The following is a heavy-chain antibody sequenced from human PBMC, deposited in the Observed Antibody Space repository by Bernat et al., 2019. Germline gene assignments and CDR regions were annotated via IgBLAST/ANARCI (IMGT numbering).Heavy chain of an antibody. CDR3: ARIYYESSGYPDC. CDR1: GFSFSTYA. V-gene: IGHV3-30-3*01. J-gene: IGHJ4*02. Sequence: QVRLMESGGGVVQPGRSLRLSCAASGFSFSTYAMHWVRQAPGKGLEWVSVISYDGTTKYYADSVKGRFTISRDNSKNTLYLQMNSLRPEDTAVYYCARIYYESSGYPDCWGQGTLVNVSS. CDR2: ISYDGTTK. D-gene: IGHD3-22*01.